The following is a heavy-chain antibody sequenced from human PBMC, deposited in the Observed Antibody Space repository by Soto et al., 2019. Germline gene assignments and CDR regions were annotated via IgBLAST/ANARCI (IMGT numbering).Heavy chain of an antibody. CDR2: IIPIFGTA. CDR3: ARASFVAVAGPYYYYGMDV. CDR1: GGTFSSYA. Sequence: QVQLVQSGAEVKKPGSSVKVSCKASGGTFSSYAISWVRQAPGQGLEWMGGIIPIFGTANYAQKFQGRVTITADESTSTAYMELSSLRSEDTAVYYCARASFVAVAGPYYYYGMDVWGPGTTVTVSS. J-gene: IGHJ6*02. V-gene: IGHV1-69*01. D-gene: IGHD6-19*01.